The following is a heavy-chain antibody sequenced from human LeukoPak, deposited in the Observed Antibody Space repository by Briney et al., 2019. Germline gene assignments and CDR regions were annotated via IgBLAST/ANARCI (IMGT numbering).Heavy chain of an antibody. D-gene: IGHD3-9*01. J-gene: IGHJ6*02. Sequence: ASVKVSCKASGGTFSSYAISWVRQAPGQGLEWMGWISAYNGNTNYAQKLQGRVTMTTDTSTSTAYMELRSLRSDDTAVYYCAREGYDILTGPGMWFMDVWGQGTTVTVSS. CDR2: ISAYNGNT. V-gene: IGHV1-18*01. CDR1: GGTFSSYA. CDR3: AREGYDILTGPGMWFMDV.